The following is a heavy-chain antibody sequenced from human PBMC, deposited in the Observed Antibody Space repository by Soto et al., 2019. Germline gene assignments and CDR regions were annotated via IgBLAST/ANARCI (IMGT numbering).Heavy chain of an antibody. CDR3: AKAGFYSNYFYFDY. D-gene: IGHD4-4*01. V-gene: IGHV3-23*01. J-gene: IGHJ4*02. CDR2: ISGSGGST. Sequence: PGGSLRLSCAASGFTFSSYAMSWVRQAPGKGLEWVSAISGSGGSTYYADSVKGRFTISRDNSKNTLYLQMSSLRAEDTAVYYCAKAGFYSNYFYFDYWGQGTLVTVSS. CDR1: GFTFSSYA.